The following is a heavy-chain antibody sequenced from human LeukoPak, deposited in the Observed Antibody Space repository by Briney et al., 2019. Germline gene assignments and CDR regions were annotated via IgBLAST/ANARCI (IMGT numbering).Heavy chain of an antibody. CDR1: GFTFSSYA. J-gene: IGHJ4*02. D-gene: IGHD3-22*01. Sequence: GGSLRLSCAASGFTFSSYAMHWVRQAPGKGLEWVAVISYDGSNKYYADSVKGRFTISRDNSKNPLYLQMNSLRAEDTAVYYCARDAYDSSGYYPDYWGQGTLVTVSS. CDR2: ISYDGSNK. CDR3: ARDAYDSSGYYPDY. V-gene: IGHV3-30-3*01.